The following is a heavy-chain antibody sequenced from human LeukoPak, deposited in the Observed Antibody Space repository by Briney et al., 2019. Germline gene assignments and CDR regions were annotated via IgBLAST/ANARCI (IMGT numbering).Heavy chain of an antibody. CDR2: ISHSGNT. V-gene: IGHV4-38-2*02. CDR1: GYSITSGYY. CDR3: ARAHYYDSSGYIDY. Sequence: PSETLSLTCTVSGYSITSGYYWGWIRQPPGKGLGWIGSISHSGNTYYNPSLKSRVTISLDPSKNQFSLKLSSVTAADTAVYYCARAHYYDSSGYIDYWGQGTLVTVYS. D-gene: IGHD3-22*01. J-gene: IGHJ4*02.